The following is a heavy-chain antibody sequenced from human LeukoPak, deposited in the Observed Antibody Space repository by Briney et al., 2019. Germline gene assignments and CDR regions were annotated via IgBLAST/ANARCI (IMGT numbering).Heavy chain of an antibody. CDR2: ISTGNSSL. Sequence: GGSLRLSCAPSGFFFSGYSMNWVRQSPREGLEWVSFISTGNSSLYAGSVRGRFTISRDNAKNSLYLQMNGLRAEDTAVYYCASMGWAAAGDKGGYFDYWAREPWSPSPQ. D-gene: IGHD6-13*01. V-gene: IGHV3-48*01. CDR3: ASMGWAAAGDKGGYFDY. CDR1: GFFFSGYS. J-gene: IGHJ4*02.